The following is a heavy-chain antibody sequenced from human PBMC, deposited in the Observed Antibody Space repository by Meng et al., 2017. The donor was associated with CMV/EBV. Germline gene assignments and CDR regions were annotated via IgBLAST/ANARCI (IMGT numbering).Heavy chain of an antibody. CDR1: GGTFSSYG. D-gene: IGHD2-2*01. CDR3: AKDRKRYCSSTSCYLGTFDY. J-gene: IGHJ4*02. V-gene: IGHV3-30*02. Sequence: SCKASGGTFSSYGMHWVRQAPGKGLEWVAFIRYDGSNKYYADSVKGRFTISRDNSKNTLHLQMNSLRAEDTAVYYCAKDRKRYCSSTSCYLGTFDYWGQGTLVTVSS. CDR2: IRYDGSNK.